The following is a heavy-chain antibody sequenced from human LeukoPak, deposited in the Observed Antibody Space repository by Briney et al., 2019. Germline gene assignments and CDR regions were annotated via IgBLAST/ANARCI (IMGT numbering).Heavy chain of an antibody. CDR2: IYPGDSDT. CDR3: ARRLASGSYYY. D-gene: IGHD1-26*01. J-gene: IGHJ4*02. V-gene: IGHV5-51*01. CDR1: GYSFTSYW. Sequence: ASVKVSCKGSGYSFTSYWIGWVRQMPGKGLEWMGIIYPGDSDTRYSPSFQGQVTISADKSISAAYLQWSSLKASDTAMYYCARRLASGSYYYWGQGTLVTVSS.